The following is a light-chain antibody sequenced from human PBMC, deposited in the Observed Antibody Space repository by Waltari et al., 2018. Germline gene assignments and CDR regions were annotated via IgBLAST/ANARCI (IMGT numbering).Light chain of an antibody. V-gene: IGKV1-39*01. Sequence: DIQMTQSPSSLSASVGDRVTITCRASQSISSYLNWYQQKPGKAPKLLTYAASNLQSGVPSRFSGSGSGTDFTLTISSLQPEDFATYYCQQSYSTPPFTFGPGTKVDIK. CDR2: AAS. J-gene: IGKJ3*01. CDR3: QQSYSTPPFT. CDR1: QSISSY.